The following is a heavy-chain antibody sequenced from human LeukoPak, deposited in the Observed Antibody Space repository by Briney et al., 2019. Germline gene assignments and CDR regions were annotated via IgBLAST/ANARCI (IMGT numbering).Heavy chain of an antibody. CDR2: IYYSGST. CDR1: GGSISSSSYY. V-gene: IGHV4-39*01. D-gene: IGHD3-3*01. Sequence: PSETLSLTCTVSGGSISSSSYYWGWIRQPPGKGLEWIGSIYYSGSTYYNPSLKSRVTISVDTSKNQFSLKLSSVTAADTAVYYCARARDDDFWSGYYAQGLIDYWGQGTLVTVSS. J-gene: IGHJ4*02. CDR3: ARARDDDFWSGYYAQGLIDY.